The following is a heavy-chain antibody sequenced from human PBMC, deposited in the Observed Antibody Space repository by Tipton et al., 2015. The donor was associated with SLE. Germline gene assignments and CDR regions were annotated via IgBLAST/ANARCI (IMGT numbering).Heavy chain of an antibody. V-gene: IGHV3-33*08. CDR2: IWYDGSNK. CDR1: GFTFSRYW. D-gene: IGHD3-10*01. Sequence: SLRLSCVASGFTFSRYWMGWVRQAPGKGLEWVAVIWYDGSNKYYADSVKGRFTISRDNSKNTLYLQMNSLRAEDTAVYYCARDLLWFPGYGMDVWGQGTTVTVSS. J-gene: IGHJ6*02. CDR3: ARDLLWFPGYGMDV.